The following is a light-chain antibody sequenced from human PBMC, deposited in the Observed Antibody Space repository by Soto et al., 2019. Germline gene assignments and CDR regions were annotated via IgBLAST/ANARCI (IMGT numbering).Light chain of an antibody. J-gene: IGKJ1*01. CDR1: QDISKY. Sequence: DIQMTQSPSSLSASVGDRVTITCQASQDISKYLNWYQQKPGKAPKLLIYDASNVEAGIPSRFSGSGSGTDFSITISSLQPEDIATYYCQQYNNWPQTFGQGTKVDIK. CDR3: QQYNNWPQT. CDR2: DAS. V-gene: IGKV1-33*01.